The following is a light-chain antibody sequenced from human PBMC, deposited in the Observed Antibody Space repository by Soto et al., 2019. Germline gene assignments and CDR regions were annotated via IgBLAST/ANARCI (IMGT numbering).Light chain of an antibody. Sequence: EIVLTQSPGTLSLSPGERATLSCRASQSVAGSYLAWYQQKPGQAPSLLIYGASSRATGIPDRFSGSGSGTEFTLTISRLEPEDFAVYYCQQYGSSPYTFGQGTKLEIK. CDR3: QQYGSSPYT. CDR2: GAS. J-gene: IGKJ2*01. V-gene: IGKV3-20*01. CDR1: QSVAGSY.